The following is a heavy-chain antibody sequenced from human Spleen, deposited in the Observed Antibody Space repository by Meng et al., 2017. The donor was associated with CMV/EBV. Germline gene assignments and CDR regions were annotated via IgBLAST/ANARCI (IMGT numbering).Heavy chain of an antibody. D-gene: IGHD2/OR15-2a*01. J-gene: IGHJ4*02. CDR2: IYWNDDM. CDR1: GFSLSTNPLG. V-gene: IGHV2-5*01. Sequence: FSGFSLSTNPLGVAWIRQPPGKALEWLALIYWNDDMRYNPSLKNRLTITKDTSRNQVVLMMTNVEAADTATYYCAHTSVFYRREFDHWGQGALVTVSS. CDR3: AHTSVFYRREFDH.